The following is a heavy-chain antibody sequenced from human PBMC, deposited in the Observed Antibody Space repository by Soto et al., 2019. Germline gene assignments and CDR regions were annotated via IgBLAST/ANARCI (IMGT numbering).Heavy chain of an antibody. Sequence: QVQLVESGGGLVKPGGSLRLSCAASGFTFSDYYMTWIRQAPGKGLEWVSYISSSTPYTKYADSVKGRFTISRDNAKNSLYLQMNSLRAEDTAVYYCASEGKYIRGALGGSCDYWGQGTLVTVSS. V-gene: IGHV3-11*05. J-gene: IGHJ4*02. CDR2: ISSSTPYT. D-gene: IGHD3-10*01. CDR3: ASEGKYIRGALGGSCDY. CDR1: GFTFSDYY.